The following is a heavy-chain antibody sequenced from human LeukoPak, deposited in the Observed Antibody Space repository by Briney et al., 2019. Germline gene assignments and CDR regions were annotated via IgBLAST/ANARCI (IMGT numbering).Heavy chain of an antibody. V-gene: IGHV5-51*03. Sequence: GESLKISCKTSGYRFTSLWVAWVRQMPGKGLECMGLINPAHSDTKYSPSFEGRVTISVEKSISTAYLEWNSLKASDTAMYFCATPGQTNAFYVWGRGTTVTVSS. CDR2: INPAHSDT. D-gene: IGHD1-1*01. CDR3: ATPGQTNAFYV. J-gene: IGHJ3*01. CDR1: GYRFTSLW.